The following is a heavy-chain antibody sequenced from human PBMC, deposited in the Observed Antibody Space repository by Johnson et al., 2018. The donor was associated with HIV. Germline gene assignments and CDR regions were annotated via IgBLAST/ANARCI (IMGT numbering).Heavy chain of an antibody. CDR3: AREGGVTMVDGFDI. D-gene: IGHD3-10*01. J-gene: IGHJ3*02. CDR1: GFTFSSYG. Sequence: QVQLVESGGGVVQPGRSLRLSCAASGFTFSSYGMHWVRPAPGKGLEWVALVSYDGSNRYYADSVKGRVTISRDNSKNTLYLQMNSLRAEDTAVYYCAREGGVTMVDGFDIWGQGTMVTVSS. CDR2: VSYDGSNR. V-gene: IGHV3-30*19.